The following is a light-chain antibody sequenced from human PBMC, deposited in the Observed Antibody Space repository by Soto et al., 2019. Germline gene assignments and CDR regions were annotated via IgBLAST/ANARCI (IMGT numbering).Light chain of an antibody. Sequence: EIVLTQSPGTLSLSPGERATLSCRASQSVSSSYLAWYQQKHGQAPRLLIYGASSRATGIPERFSGSGSGTDVTITISRLEHEDFAVYYCQQYGSSPFTFGPGTKVDIK. CDR3: QQYGSSPFT. CDR1: QSVSSSY. J-gene: IGKJ3*01. V-gene: IGKV3-20*01. CDR2: GAS.